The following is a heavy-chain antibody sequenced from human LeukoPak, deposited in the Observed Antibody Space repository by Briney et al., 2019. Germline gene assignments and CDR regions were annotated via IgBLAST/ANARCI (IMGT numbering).Heavy chain of an antibody. V-gene: IGHV1-24*01. D-gene: IGHD6-19*01. CDR3: ATGGLAVAGYYFDY. J-gene: IGHJ4*02. CDR2: FDPEDGET. CDR1: GYTLTELS. Sequence: ASVKVSCKVSGYTLTELSMHWVRQAPGKGLEWMGGFDPEDGETIYAQKFQGRVTMTEDTSTDTAYMELSSLRSEDTAVYYCATGGLAVAGYYFDYWGQGILVTVSS.